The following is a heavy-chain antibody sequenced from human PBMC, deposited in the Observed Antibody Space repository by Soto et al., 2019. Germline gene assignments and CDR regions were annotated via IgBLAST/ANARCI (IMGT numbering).Heavy chain of an antibody. CDR2: ISSSSSTI. V-gene: IGHV3-48*04. J-gene: IGHJ3*02. CDR3: RSYRLVDAFDI. D-gene: IGHD3-16*02. Sequence: GGSLRLSCAASGFTFSSYSMNWVRQAPGKGLEWVSYISSSSSTIYYADSVKGRFTISRDNAKNTLYLQMNNLRAEDTAVYYCRSYRLVDAFDIWGQGTMVTV. CDR1: GFTFSSYS.